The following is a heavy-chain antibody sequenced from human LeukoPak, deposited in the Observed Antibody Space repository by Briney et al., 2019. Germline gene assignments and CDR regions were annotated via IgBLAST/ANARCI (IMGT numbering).Heavy chain of an antibody. Sequence: IFSNIYMSWVRQAPGKGLEWIGSIYYNGSTYYNPSLKSRVTISVGTSKNQFSLKLSSVTAADTAVYYCARHSETRRLVQPFDYWGQGTLVTVSS. D-gene: IGHD6-19*01. J-gene: IGHJ4*02. CDR2: IYYNGST. V-gene: IGHV4-39*01. CDR1: IFSNIY. CDR3: ARHSETRRLVQPFDY.